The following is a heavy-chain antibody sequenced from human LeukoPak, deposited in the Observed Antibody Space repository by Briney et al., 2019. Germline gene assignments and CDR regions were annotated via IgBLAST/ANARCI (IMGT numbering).Heavy chain of an antibody. D-gene: IGHD3-22*01. J-gene: IGHJ4*02. V-gene: IGHV4-34*01. CDR1: GGSFSGNY. CDR3: ARGIYDSDFDY. CDR2: INHSGST. Sequence: KPSETLSLTCAVYGGSFSGNYWTWIRQPPGKGLEWIGEINHSGSTNYNPSLKSRLTISVDTSKNQFSLKLSTVTAADTAVYYCARGIYDSDFDYWGQGTLVTVSS.